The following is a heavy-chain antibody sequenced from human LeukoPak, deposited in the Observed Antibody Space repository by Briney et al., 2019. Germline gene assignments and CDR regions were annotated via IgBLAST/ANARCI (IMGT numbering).Heavy chain of an antibody. V-gene: IGHV3-21*01. D-gene: IGHD3-22*01. J-gene: IGHJ4*02. CDR3: ARGPLYYYDSSGLPNFYFDD. Sequence: WGSLSPSCAASGFTFSGYSMNWVRQAPGKGLEWVSSISTESSYIYYADSVKGRFTISRDNAKNSLYLQMNSLRAEDTAVYYCARGPLYYYDSSGLPNFYFDDWGQ. CDR1: GFTFSGYS. CDR2: ISTESSYI.